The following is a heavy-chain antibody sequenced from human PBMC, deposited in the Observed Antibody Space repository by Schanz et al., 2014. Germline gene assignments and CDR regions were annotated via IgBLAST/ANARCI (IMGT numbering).Heavy chain of an antibody. CDR3: AKVRYSSGWRGDYFDE. Sequence: EVHLLESGGGLVQPGGSLRLSCAASGFSFGTYAMSWVRQAPGKGLEWVSYVSRSTPDIYYADSVKGRFTISRDNSKNTLYLQMNSLRPEDTAVYYCAKVRYSSGWRGDYFDEWGQGTLVTVAS. CDR1: GFSFGTYA. J-gene: IGHJ4*02. CDR2: VSRSTPDI. D-gene: IGHD6-25*01. V-gene: IGHV3-23*01.